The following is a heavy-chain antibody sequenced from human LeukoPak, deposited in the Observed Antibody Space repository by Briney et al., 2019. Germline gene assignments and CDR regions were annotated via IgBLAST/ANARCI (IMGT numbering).Heavy chain of an antibody. V-gene: IGHV1-46*01. J-gene: IGHJ5*02. Sequence: GASVKVSCKASGYTFTSYYMHWVRQAPGQGLEWMGIINPSGGSTSYAQKFQGRVTMTRDTSTSTVYMELSSLRSEDTAVYYCARGEVLSSSWYAPSGSPWGQGTLVTVSS. CDR3: ARGEVLSSSWYAPSGSP. CDR1: GYTFTSYY. D-gene: IGHD6-13*01. CDR2: INPSGGST.